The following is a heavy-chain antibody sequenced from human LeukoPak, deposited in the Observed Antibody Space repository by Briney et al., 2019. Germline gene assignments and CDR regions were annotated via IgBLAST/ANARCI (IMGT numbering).Heavy chain of an antibody. CDR2: IYPGDSNP. D-gene: IGHD3-22*01. J-gene: IGHJ6*04. CDR3: ARQAGSSTYYYDSSQMDV. CDR1: GYSFTNYW. V-gene: IGHV5-51*01. Sequence: GESLKISCKGSGYSFTNYWIGWVRQMPGKGLEWMGIIYPGDSNPKYSPTFQGQVTISVDKSINTAYLQWSSLKASDTAMYYCARQAGSSTYYYDSSQMDVWGKGTTVTISS.